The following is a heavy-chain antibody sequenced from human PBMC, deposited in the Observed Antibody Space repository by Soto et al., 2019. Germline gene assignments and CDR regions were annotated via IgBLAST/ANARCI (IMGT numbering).Heavy chain of an antibody. J-gene: IGHJ4*02. Sequence: KTSETLSLTCTVSGGSISSGGYYWSWIRQHPGKGLEWIGYIYYSGSTYYNPSLKSRVTISVDTSKNQFSLKLSSVTAADTAVYYCARETDEGPAPYYFDYWGQGTLVTVSS. CDR2: IYYSGST. V-gene: IGHV4-31*03. CDR3: ARETDEGPAPYYFDY. CDR1: GGSISSGGYY.